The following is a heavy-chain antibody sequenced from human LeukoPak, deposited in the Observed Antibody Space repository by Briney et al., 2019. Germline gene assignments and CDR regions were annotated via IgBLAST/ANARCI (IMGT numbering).Heavy chain of an antibody. CDR3: ARVVPYGGNSDY. CDR1: GGSISSGGYY. Sequence: PSETLSLTCTVSGGSISSGGYYWSWIRQHPGKGLEWIGYIYYSGSTYYNPSLKSRVTISVDTSKNQSSLKLSSVTAADTAVYYCARVVPYGGNSDYWGQGTLVTVSS. D-gene: IGHD4-23*01. V-gene: IGHV4-31*03. CDR2: IYYSGST. J-gene: IGHJ4*02.